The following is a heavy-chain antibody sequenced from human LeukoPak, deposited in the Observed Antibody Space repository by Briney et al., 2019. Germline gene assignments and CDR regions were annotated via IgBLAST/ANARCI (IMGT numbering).Heavy chain of an antibody. D-gene: IGHD3-3*01. CDR1: GFTFDGYG. J-gene: IGHJ4*02. CDR3: VRYDFWSGAKGGDY. V-gene: IGHV3-20*04. CDR2: INWNGGST. Sequence: GGSLRLSCVASGFTFDGYGMSWVRQAPEKGLEWVSSINWNGGSTAYVDSVKGRFTISRDNAKNSLYLQMNSLRAEDTALYYCVRYDFWSGAKGGDYWGQGTLVTVSS.